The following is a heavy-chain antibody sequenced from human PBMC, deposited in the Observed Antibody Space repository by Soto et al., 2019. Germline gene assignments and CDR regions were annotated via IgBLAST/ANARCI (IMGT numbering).Heavy chain of an antibody. CDR2: IYYSGST. CDR1: GGSVSSGSYY. D-gene: IGHD1-7*01. CDR3: AREYNWNYVDYYYYYGMDV. V-gene: IGHV4-61*01. J-gene: IGHJ6*02. Sequence: PSETLSLTCTVSGGSVSSGSYYWSWIRQPPGKGLEWIGYIYYSGSTNYNPSLKSRVTISVDTSKNQFSLKLSSVTAADTAVYYCAREYNWNYVDYYYYYGMDVWGQGTTVTVSS.